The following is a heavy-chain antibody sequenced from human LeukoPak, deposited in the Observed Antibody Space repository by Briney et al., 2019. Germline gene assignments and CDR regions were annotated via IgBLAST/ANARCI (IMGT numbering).Heavy chain of an antibody. D-gene: IGHD3-22*01. J-gene: IGHJ6*03. V-gene: IGHV1-8*03. Sequence: ASMKVSCKASGYTFTSYDINWVRQATGQGLEWMGWMNPNSGNTGYAQKFQGRVTITRNTSISTAYMELSSLRSEDTAVYYCARGRYYDSSGVYYYYYYMDVWGKGTTVTVSS. CDR2: MNPNSGNT. CDR3: ARGRYYDSSGVYYYYYYMDV. CDR1: GYTFTSYD.